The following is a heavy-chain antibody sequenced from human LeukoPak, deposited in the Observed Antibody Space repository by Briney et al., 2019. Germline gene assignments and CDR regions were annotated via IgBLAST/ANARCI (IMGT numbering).Heavy chain of an antibody. CDR3: ARGYSGSYYVY. CDR1: GGTFSNYA. CDR2: IIPIFGSS. J-gene: IGHJ4*02. D-gene: IGHD1-26*01. V-gene: IGHV1-69*01. Sequence: GASVKVSCKASGGTFSNYAIGWVRQAPGQGLEWMGGIIPIFGSSNYAQNFQGRVTITADESTTTAYLELSSPRSEDTAVYYCARGYSGSYYVYWGQGTLVTVSS.